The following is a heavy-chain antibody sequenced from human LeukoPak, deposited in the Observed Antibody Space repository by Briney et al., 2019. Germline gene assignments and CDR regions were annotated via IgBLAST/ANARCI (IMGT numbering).Heavy chain of an antibody. CDR3: ARVLYGSGTHMNY. J-gene: IGHJ4*02. Sequence: PGGSLRLSCAASGFTFSTYWMHWVRQAPGKGLVWVSRISSDGSSTSYADSVKGRFTISRDNAKNTLYLQMNSLRAEDTAVYYCARVLYGSGTHMNYWGQGTLVTVSS. CDR1: GFTFSTYW. CDR2: ISSDGSST. D-gene: IGHD3-10*01. V-gene: IGHV3-74*01.